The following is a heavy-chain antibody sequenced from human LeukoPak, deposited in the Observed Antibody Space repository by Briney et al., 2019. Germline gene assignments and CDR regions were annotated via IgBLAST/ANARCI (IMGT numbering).Heavy chain of an antibody. CDR3: ASGVGATLDY. J-gene: IGHJ4*02. Sequence: GESLRISCKGSGYNFTSYWISWVRQMPGKGLEWMGRIDPSDSYTNYSPSFQGHVTISADKSISTAYLQWSSLKASDTAMYYCASGVGATLDYWGQGTLVTVSS. CDR2: IDPSDSYT. V-gene: IGHV5-10-1*01. D-gene: IGHD1-26*01. CDR1: GYNFTSYW.